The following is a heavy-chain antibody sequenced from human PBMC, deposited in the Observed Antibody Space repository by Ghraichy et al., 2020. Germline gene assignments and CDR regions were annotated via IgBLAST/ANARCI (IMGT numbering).Heavy chain of an antibody. CDR2: INHSGST. D-gene: IGHD3-3*01. Sequence: SETLSLTCAVYGGSFSGYYWSWIRQPPGKGLEWIGEINHSGSTNYNPSLKSRVTISVDTSKNQFSLKLSSVTAADTAVYYCARGPRDDQGEAYYDFWRPNYYYYYGMDVWGQGTTVTVSS. V-gene: IGHV4-34*01. J-gene: IGHJ6*02. CDR1: GGSFSGYY. CDR3: ARGPRDDQGEAYYDFWRPNYYYYYGMDV.